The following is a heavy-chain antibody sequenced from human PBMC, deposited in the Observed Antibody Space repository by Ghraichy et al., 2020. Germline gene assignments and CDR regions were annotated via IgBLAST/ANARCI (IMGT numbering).Heavy chain of an antibody. CDR1: GDSITSGASY. Sequence: SETLSLTCTVSGDSITSGASYWSWIRQSPGKGLEWIGYIYYSGTTYYNPSLKSRVIMSIDTSKSQFSLELTSVTAADTAVYYCARGLNNNFWSTYYFDYWGQGTRVTVSS. CDR3: ARGLNNNFWSTYYFDY. J-gene: IGHJ4*02. D-gene: IGHD3-3*01. CDR2: IYYSGTT. V-gene: IGHV4-30-4*01.